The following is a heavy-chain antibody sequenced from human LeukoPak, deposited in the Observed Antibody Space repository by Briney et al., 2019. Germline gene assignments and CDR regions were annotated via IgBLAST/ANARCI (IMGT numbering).Heavy chain of an antibody. D-gene: IGHD3-16*01. V-gene: IGHV3-7*01. CDR2: INKDGSQI. CDR1: GFTFSAYA. J-gene: IGHJ4*02. CDR3: VRDGPAMLDFDY. Sequence: PGGSLRLSCAASGFTFSAYAMSWVRQAPGKGLEGVASINKDGSQIFYVDSVRGRFAISRDNAKNSLYLQLDSLRAEDTALYYCVRDGPAMLDFDYWGQGALVIVSS.